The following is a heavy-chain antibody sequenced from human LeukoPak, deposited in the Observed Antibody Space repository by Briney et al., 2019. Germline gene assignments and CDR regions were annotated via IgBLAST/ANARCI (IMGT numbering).Heavy chain of an antibody. CDR1: GASITSKAYF. J-gene: IGHJ4*02. D-gene: IGHD3-22*01. CDR3: ARGLVDYELPKGYIDY. V-gene: IGHV4-39*07. CDR2: LSYDGSA. Sequence: PSETLSLTCTVSGASITSKAYFWGWIRRPPGKGLEWVGTLSYDGSAYYNTSLRSRVTISVDTSKSQFSLKVTSVTAADTAVYFCARGLVDYELPKGYIDYWGRGTLVTVSS.